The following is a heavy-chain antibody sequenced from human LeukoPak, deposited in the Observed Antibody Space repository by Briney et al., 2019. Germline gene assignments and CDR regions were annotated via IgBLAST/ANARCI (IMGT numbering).Heavy chain of an antibody. Sequence: PSETLSLTCAVSGYSICSGYYWGWIRPPPGKGLEWIGSIYHSGSTYYNPSLKSRVTISVDTSKNQFSLKLSSETAADTAVYYCASQRSYYGSGVYFDYWGQGTLVTVSS. CDR3: ASQRSYYGSGVYFDY. CDR2: IYHSGST. CDR1: GYSICSGYY. J-gene: IGHJ4*01. V-gene: IGHV4-38-2*01. D-gene: IGHD3-10*01.